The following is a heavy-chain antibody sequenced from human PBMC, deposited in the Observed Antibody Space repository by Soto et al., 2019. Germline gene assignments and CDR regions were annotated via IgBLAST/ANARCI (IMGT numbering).Heavy chain of an antibody. V-gene: IGHV4-30-4*01. Sequence: QVQLQESGPGLVKPSQTLSLTCSVSGGPISSGGYYWRWVRQPPGKGLEWIGYIYYTGSTYHNPSLKRRVTISVATSMKHFSLKLSSVTAADTAVYYCASPYYDVLTGQYTRDYWGQGTLVTVSA. CDR2: IYYTGST. J-gene: IGHJ4*02. D-gene: IGHD3-9*01. CDR3: ASPYYDVLTGQYTRDY. CDR1: GGPISSGGYY.